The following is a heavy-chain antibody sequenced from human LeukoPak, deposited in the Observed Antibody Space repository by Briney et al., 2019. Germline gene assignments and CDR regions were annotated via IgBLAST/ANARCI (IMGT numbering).Heavy chain of an antibody. Sequence: SETLSLTCTVSGDSISTYYWSWIRQPPGKGLEWIGVIYYSGSTYYNPSLKSRVTISVDTSKNQFSLKLTSVTAADTAVFYCGRQVAGSGWGVGGWYFDLWGRGTLVTVSS. CDR3: GRQVAGSGWGVGGWYFDL. J-gene: IGHJ2*01. D-gene: IGHD6-19*01. CDR1: GDSISTYY. V-gene: IGHV4-39*01. CDR2: IYYSGST.